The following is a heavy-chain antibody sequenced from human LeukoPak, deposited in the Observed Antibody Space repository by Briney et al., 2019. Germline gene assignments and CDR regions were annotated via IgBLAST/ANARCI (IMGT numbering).Heavy chain of an antibody. CDR2: IGGSGGMR. V-gene: IGHV3-23*01. J-gene: IGHJ3*02. CDR1: RFTFSGYA. Sequence: GGSLRLSCAASRFTFSGYAMSSVGQSPGKGLEACSAIGGSGGMRYYADSVKGRVTISRDNSKNTLYLQMTRMRAEDTAVYYCANLIVPAAKGAFDIWGQGTMVTVSS. D-gene: IGHD2-2*01. CDR3: ANLIVPAAKGAFDI.